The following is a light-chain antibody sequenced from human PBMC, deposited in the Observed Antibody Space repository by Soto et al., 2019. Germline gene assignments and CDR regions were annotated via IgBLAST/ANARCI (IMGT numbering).Light chain of an antibody. J-gene: IGKJ1*01. CDR3: QHYNSYSEA. CDR2: KAS. CDR1: QTISSW. Sequence: DIQMTQSPSTLSGSVGDRVTITCRASQTISSWLAWYQQKPGKAPKLLIYKASTLKSGVPSRFSGSGSGTEFTLTISRLQPDDFATYYCQHYNSYSEAFXQGTKV. V-gene: IGKV1-5*03.